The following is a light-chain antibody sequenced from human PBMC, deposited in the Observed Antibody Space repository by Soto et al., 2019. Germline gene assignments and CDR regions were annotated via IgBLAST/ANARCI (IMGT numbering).Light chain of an antibody. Sequence: QSVLTQPPSASGTPGQRVTISCSGSSSNIGGNSVSWYQHLPGTAPKLLIYSINKRPSGVPDRFSCSKSGTSASLAISGLLSEDEADYFCAAWDDSLNGVLFGGGTKLTVL. V-gene: IGLV1-44*01. CDR2: SIN. CDR1: SSNIGGNS. CDR3: AAWDDSLNGVL. J-gene: IGLJ2*01.